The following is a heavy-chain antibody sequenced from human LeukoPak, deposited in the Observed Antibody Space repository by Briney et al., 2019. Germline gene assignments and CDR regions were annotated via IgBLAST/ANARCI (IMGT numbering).Heavy chain of an antibody. V-gene: IGHV3-11*04. Sequence: GGSLRLSCAASGFTFSDYYMSWIRQAPGKGLEWVSYISSSGSTIYYADSVKGRFTISRDNAKNSLYLQMNSLRAEDTAVYYCAGHYYDSEAFDIWGQGTMVTVSS. J-gene: IGHJ3*02. CDR2: ISSSGSTI. CDR3: AGHYYDSEAFDI. D-gene: IGHD3-22*01. CDR1: GFTFSDYY.